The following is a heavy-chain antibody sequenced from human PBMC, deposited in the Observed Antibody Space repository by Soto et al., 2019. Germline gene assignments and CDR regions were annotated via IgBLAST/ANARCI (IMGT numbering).Heavy chain of an antibody. CDR2: IYSGGST. CDR3: AGHDTVRGASY. V-gene: IGHV3-66*04. J-gene: IGHJ4*02. D-gene: IGHD3-10*02. CDR1: GFTVSNNY. Sequence: EVQLVESGGGLVQPGGSLRLSCVVSGFTVSNNYMSWDRQAPGKGLEWVSVIYSGGSTSYINSVKGRFTISRDNSKNTVYLQMNRLRAADASVDYCAGHDTVRGASYWGQGTLVTVTS.